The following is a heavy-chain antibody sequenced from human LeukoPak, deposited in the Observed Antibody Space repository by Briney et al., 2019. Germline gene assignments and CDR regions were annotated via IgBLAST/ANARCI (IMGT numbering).Heavy chain of an antibody. J-gene: IGHJ4*02. Sequence: GGSLRLSCAASGFTVDSNYLSWVRQALGKGLEWVSTIYTGGNTYYAASVKGRFTISRDFSKNTVFLHMNSLRAEDTAMYYCARGDDSGYYDYFDYWGQGALVTVSS. V-gene: IGHV3-53*01. CDR2: IYTGGNT. D-gene: IGHD3-22*01. CDR1: GFTVDSNY. CDR3: ARGDDSGYYDYFDY.